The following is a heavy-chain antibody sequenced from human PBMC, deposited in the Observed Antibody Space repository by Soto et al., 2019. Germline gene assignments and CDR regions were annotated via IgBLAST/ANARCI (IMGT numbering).Heavy chain of an antibody. CDR3: ARITSGYDEDY. Sequence: QVQLVESGGGVVQPGRSLRLSCAASVFTFSIYGMHWVRQAPGKGLEWVAVIWYDGSNKYYADSVKGRFTISRDNSKNTLYLQMNSLGAEDTAVYYCARITSGYDEDYWGQGTLVTVSS. CDR2: IWYDGSNK. CDR1: VFTFSIYG. V-gene: IGHV3-33*01. D-gene: IGHD5-12*01. J-gene: IGHJ4*02.